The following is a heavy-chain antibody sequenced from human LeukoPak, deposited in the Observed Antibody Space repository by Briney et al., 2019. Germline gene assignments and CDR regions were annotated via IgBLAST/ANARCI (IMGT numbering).Heavy chain of an antibody. CDR3: ARHVHSGHPYYFDY. D-gene: IGHD6-19*01. Sequence: SETLSLTCTVSGGSISSYYWSWIRQPPGQGLEWIGYIYYSGSTNYNPSLKSRVTISVDTSKNQFSLKLSSVTAADTAVYYCARHVHSGHPYYFDYWGQGTLVTVSS. J-gene: IGHJ4*02. CDR2: IYYSGST. V-gene: IGHV4-59*08. CDR1: GGSISSYY.